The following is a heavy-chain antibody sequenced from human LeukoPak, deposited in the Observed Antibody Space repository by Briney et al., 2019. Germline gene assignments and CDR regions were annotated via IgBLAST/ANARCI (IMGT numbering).Heavy chain of an antibody. CDR1: GFTFSSYG. Sequence: GGSLRLSCAASGFTFSSYGMHWVRQAPGKGLEGVAFIRYDGSNKYYADSVKGRFTISRDNSKNTLYLQMNSLRAEDTAVYYCATRNYYDSSGQRDYWGQGTLVTVSS. D-gene: IGHD3-22*01. V-gene: IGHV3-30*02. CDR3: ATRNYYDSSGQRDY. J-gene: IGHJ4*02. CDR2: IRYDGSNK.